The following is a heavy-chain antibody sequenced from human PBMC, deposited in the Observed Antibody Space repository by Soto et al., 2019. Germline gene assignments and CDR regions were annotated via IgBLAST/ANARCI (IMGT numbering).Heavy chain of an antibody. CDR2: IYYSGST. V-gene: IGHV4-59*01. D-gene: IGHD5-18*01. CDR1: GGSISSYY. Sequence: SETLSLTCTVSGGSISSYYWSWIRQPPGKGLEWIGYIYYSGSTNYNPSLKSRVTISVDTSKNQFSLKLSSVTAADTAVYYCARGFPGDGYVLNYYYGMDVWGQGTTVTVSS. J-gene: IGHJ6*02. CDR3: ARGFPGDGYVLNYYYGMDV.